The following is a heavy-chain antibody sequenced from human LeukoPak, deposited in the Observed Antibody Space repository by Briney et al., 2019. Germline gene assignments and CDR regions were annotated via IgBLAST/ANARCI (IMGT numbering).Heavy chain of an antibody. CDR3: AKDRLVVVTTHFDY. D-gene: IGHD2-21*02. V-gene: IGHV3-30*18. CDR2: ISYDGSNK. CDR1: GFTFSSYG. Sequence: GGSLRLSCAASGFTFSSYGMHWVRQAPGKGLEWVAVISYDGSNKYYADSVKGRFTTSRDNSKNTLYLQMNSLRAEDTAVYYCAKDRLVVVTTHFDYWGQGTLDTVSS. J-gene: IGHJ4*02.